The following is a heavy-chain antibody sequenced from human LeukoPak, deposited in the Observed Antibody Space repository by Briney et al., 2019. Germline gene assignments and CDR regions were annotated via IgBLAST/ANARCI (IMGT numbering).Heavy chain of an antibody. V-gene: IGHV4-34*01. Sequence: PSETLSLTCAVYGGSFSGYYWSWIRQPPGKGLEWIGEINHSGSTKYNPSLKSRVTISVDTSKNQFSLRLSSVTAADTAVYYCARGGYSYGFKAFDIWGQGTKVTVSS. CDR3: ARGGYSYGFKAFDI. CDR1: GGSFSGYY. D-gene: IGHD5-18*01. J-gene: IGHJ3*02. CDR2: INHSGST.